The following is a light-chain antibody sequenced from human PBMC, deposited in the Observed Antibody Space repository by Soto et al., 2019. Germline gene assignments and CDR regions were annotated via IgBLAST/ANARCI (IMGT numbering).Light chain of an antibody. CDR3: AAWDDSLNVVV. J-gene: IGLJ2*01. CDR1: SSNIGSNT. V-gene: IGLV1-44*01. CDR2: SNN. Sequence: VLTQPPSASGTPGQRVTISCSGSSSNIGSNTVNWYQQLPGTAPKLLIYSNNQRPSGVPDRFSGSKSGTSASLAISGLQSEDEADYYCAAWDDSLNVVVFGGGTKLTV.